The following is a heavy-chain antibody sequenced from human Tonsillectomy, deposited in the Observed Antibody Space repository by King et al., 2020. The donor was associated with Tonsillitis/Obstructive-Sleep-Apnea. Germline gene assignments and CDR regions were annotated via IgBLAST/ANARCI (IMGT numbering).Heavy chain of an antibody. D-gene: IGHD3-3*01. CDR1: GGSISSSSYY. V-gene: IGHV4-39*01. CDR3: ARNDYDFWSGSRPFDY. Sequence: QLQESGPGLVKPSETLSLTCTVSGGSISSSSYYWGWIRQPPGKGLEWIGSIYYSGSTYYNPSLKSRVTISVDTSKNQFSLKLSSVTAADTAVYYCARNDYDFWSGSRPFDYWGQGTLVTVSS. J-gene: IGHJ4*02. CDR2: IYYSGST.